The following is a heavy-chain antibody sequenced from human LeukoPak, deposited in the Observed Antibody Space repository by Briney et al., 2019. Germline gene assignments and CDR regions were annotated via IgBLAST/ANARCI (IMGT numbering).Heavy chain of an antibody. Sequence: GESLKISCRGSGYTFSSSWIGWVRQMPGKGLEWMGIIYPSDSDTRYSPSFEGQVTISADKSISTAYLQWSSLKASDTAMYYCARLTTGTTGYYHMDVWGKGTTVTVSS. V-gene: IGHV5-51*01. CDR3: ARLTTGTTGYYHMDV. D-gene: IGHD1-1*01. CDR1: GYTFSSSW. CDR2: IYPSDSDT. J-gene: IGHJ6*03.